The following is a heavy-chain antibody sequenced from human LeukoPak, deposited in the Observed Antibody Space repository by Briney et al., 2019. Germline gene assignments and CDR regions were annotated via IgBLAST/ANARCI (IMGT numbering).Heavy chain of an antibody. Sequence: GRSLRLSCAASGFTFSSYGMHWVRQAPGKGLEWVAVISYDGSNKYYADSVKGRFTISRDNSKNTLYLQMNSLRAEDTAVYYCARDPLGPQNFAAAGIWFDPWGQGTLVTVSS. J-gene: IGHJ5*02. V-gene: IGHV3-30*03. CDR1: GFTFSSYG. CDR2: ISYDGSNK. CDR3: ARDPLGPQNFAAAGIWFDP. D-gene: IGHD6-13*01.